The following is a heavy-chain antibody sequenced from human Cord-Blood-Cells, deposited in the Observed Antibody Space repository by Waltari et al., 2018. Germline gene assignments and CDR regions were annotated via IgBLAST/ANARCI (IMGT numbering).Heavy chain of an antibody. D-gene: IGHD2-21*02. CDR2: INPNSGGT. V-gene: IGHV1-2*02. CDR3: ARVLKPVVTAIDY. Sequence: QVQLVQPGAEVKKPGASVKVSCKASGYTFTGYYMNWVRQAPGQGLEWMGWINPNSGGTNYAQKFQGRVTMTRDTSISTAYMELSRLRSDDTAVYYCARVLKPVVTAIDYWGQGTLVTVSS. J-gene: IGHJ4*02. CDR1: GYTFTGYY.